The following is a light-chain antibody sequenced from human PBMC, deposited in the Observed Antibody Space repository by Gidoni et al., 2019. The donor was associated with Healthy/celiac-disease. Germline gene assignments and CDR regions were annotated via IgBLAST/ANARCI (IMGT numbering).Light chain of an antibody. J-gene: IGKJ4*01. CDR1: QGISNY. V-gene: IGKV1-27*01. Sequence: DIQMTQSPSTLSASVGDRVTITCRASQGISNYLAWYQQKPGKVPKLLIYAASTLQSGVPSRFSGSGSGTDFTLTISSLQPDDVATYYCQKYNSDPPLTFXEXTKVEIK. CDR3: QKYNSDPPLT. CDR2: AAS.